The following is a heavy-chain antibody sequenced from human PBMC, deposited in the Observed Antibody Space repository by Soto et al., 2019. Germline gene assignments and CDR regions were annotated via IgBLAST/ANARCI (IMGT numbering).Heavy chain of an antibody. V-gene: IGHV4-30-2*01. CDR3: ATQSYSNSGAYYYYAMDV. D-gene: IGHD4-4*01. CDR2: IYQSGST. J-gene: IGHJ6*02. CDR1: GGSISGGGYS. Sequence: SETLSLTCAVSGGSISGGGYSWSWIRQPPGKGLEWIGYIYQSGSTYYNPSLKSRVTISVDRSRNQFSLKLSSVTAADTAVYFCATQSYSNSGAYYYYAMDVWGQGTTVTVSS.